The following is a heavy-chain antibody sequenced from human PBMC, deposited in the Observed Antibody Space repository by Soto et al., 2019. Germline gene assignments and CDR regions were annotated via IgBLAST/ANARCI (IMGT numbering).Heavy chain of an antibody. CDR3: ARIRVTMSFYYGMDV. CDR2: ISSSSSYI. Sequence: KTGGSLRLSCAASGFTFSSYSMNWVRQAPGKGLEWVSSISSSSSYIYYADSVKGRFTISRDNAKNSLYLQMNSLRAEDTAVYYCARIRVTMSFYYGMDVWGQGTTVTVSS. CDR1: GFTFSSYS. V-gene: IGHV3-21*01. D-gene: IGHD3-10*02. J-gene: IGHJ6*02.